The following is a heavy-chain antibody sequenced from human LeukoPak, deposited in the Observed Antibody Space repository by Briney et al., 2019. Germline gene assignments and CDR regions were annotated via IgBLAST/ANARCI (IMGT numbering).Heavy chain of an antibody. Sequence: ASVKVSCKASGYTFTGCYVHWVRQAPGQGLEWMGWINPKSGGTNYAQKFQGRVTMTRDTSISTAYMDLSSLKSDDTAVYYCARPSSSSWYGFDPWGQGTLVTVSS. CDR3: ARPSSSSWYGFDP. CDR1: GYTFTGCY. D-gene: IGHD6-13*01. CDR2: INPKSGGT. J-gene: IGHJ5*02. V-gene: IGHV1-2*02.